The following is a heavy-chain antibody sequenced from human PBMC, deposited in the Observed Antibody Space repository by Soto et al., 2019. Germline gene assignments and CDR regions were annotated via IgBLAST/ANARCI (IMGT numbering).Heavy chain of an antibody. Sequence: QVQLVQSGAEVKKPGASVKVSCKAAGYTLTTYGVSWVRQAPGQGLEWVGWISAYNDHTNYAQKFQGIVTMTTDTSTSTAYMELRSLRSDATAVYYCARGTYVDYWGQGTLVTVSS. V-gene: IGHV1-18*01. CDR3: ARGTYVDY. D-gene: IGHD1-1*01. CDR2: ISAYNDHT. J-gene: IGHJ4*02. CDR1: GYTLTTYG.